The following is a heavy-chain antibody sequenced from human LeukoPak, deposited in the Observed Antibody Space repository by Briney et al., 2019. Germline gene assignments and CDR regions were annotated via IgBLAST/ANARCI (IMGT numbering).Heavy chain of an antibody. Sequence: SQTLSLTCTVSAVSITSHDYYWSWIRQAPGKGLDWIGYTHNSGSTFYNPSLKSRFTISVDTSKNQFSLKVRSVTATDTAVYYCAREGHDFWSGSRGWFDPWGPGTLVTVSS. CDR1: AVSITSHDYY. D-gene: IGHD3-3*01. CDR2: THNSGST. V-gene: IGHV4-30-4*01. J-gene: IGHJ5*02. CDR3: AREGHDFWSGSRGWFDP.